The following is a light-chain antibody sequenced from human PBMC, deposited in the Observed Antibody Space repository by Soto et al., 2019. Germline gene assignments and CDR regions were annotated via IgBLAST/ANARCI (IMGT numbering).Light chain of an antibody. J-gene: IGKJ3*01. Sequence: EIVMTQSHTTLSVSPGERATLSCRASQSVSSDLAWYQQKPGQAPRLLIYGASTRANGIPARFSGSGSGTEFTLTISSLHSEDFAVYYCQQYNNWPPFTFGPGTKVDIK. CDR3: QQYNNWPPFT. CDR2: GAS. V-gene: IGKV3-15*01. CDR1: QSVSSD.